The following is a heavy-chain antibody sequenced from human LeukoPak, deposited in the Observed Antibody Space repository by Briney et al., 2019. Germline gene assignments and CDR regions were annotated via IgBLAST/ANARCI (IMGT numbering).Heavy chain of an antibody. Sequence: VGSLRLSCAASGFTFSSYAMSWVRQAPGKGLECVSAISGSGGSTYYADSVKGRFTISRDNSKNTLYLQMNSLRAEDTAVYYCAKDRYGDDILTGFFDYWGQGTLVTVSS. V-gene: IGHV3-23*01. CDR3: AKDRYGDDILTGFFDY. CDR2: ISGSGGST. CDR1: GFTFSSYA. D-gene: IGHD3-9*01. J-gene: IGHJ4*02.